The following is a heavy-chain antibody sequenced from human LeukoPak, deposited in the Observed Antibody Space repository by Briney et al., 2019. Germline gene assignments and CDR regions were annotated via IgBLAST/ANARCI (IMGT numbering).Heavy chain of an antibody. CDR1: GYTFTGYG. CDR3: ARADDYINAFDI. V-gene: IGHV1-18*01. D-gene: IGHD4-11*01. Sequence: ASVKVSCKASGYTFTGYGISWVRQAPGQGLEWMGWISAYNGNTNYAQKLQGRVTMTTDTSTSTAYMELRSLRSDDTAVYYCARADDYINAFDIWGQGTMVTVSS. CDR2: ISAYNGNT. J-gene: IGHJ3*02.